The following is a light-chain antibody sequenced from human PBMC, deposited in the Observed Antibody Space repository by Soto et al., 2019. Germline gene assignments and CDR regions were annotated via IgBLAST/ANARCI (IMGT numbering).Light chain of an antibody. CDR2: EVT. J-gene: IGLJ3*02. V-gene: IGLV2-14*01. Sequence: QSALTQPASVSGSPGQSIAISCTGTSSDIGGYNYVSWYQHHPGKAPKLLIYEVTHRPSGVSNRFSASKSGNTASLTISGRQAGDEADYYCSSFTSSVTLVFGGGTKVTVL. CDR1: SSDIGGYNY. CDR3: SSFTSSVTLV.